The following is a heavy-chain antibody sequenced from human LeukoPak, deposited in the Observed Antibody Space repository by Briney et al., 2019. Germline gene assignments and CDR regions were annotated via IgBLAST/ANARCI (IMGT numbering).Heavy chain of an antibody. J-gene: IGHJ3*02. D-gene: IGHD6-19*01. CDR2: ISWNSGSI. CDR3: AKDIAVAGTWGDAFDI. V-gene: IGHV3-9*03. Sequence: GRSLRLSCAASGFTFDDYAMHWVRQAPGKGLEWVSGISWNSGSIGYADSVKGRFTISRDNAKNSLYLQMNSLRAEDMALYYGAKDIAVAGTWGDAFDIWGQGRMVTVSS. CDR1: GFTFDDYA.